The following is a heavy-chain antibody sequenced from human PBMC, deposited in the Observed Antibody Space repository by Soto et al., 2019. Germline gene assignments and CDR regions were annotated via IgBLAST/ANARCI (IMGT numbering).Heavy chain of an antibody. J-gene: IGHJ6*02. Sequence: GGSLRLSCAASGFTFSSYWMHWVRQAPGKGLVWVSRINSDGSSTSYADSVKGRFTISRDNAKNTLYLQMNSLRAEDTAVYYCAKDRSYDFWSGYFSIATYNYYYGMDVWGQGTTVTVSS. V-gene: IGHV3-74*01. CDR2: INSDGSST. CDR3: AKDRSYDFWSGYFSIATYNYYYGMDV. D-gene: IGHD3-3*01. CDR1: GFTFSSYW.